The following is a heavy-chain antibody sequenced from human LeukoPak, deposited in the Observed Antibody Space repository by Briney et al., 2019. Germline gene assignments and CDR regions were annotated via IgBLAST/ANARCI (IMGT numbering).Heavy chain of an antibody. CDR2: IYYSGST. Sequence: SETLSLTCTVSGGSISSYYWSWIRQPPGKGLEWIGYIYYSGSTNYNPSLKSRVTISVDTSKNQFSLKLSSVTAADTAVYYCAKASTGPLPTDFDYWGQGTLVTVSS. CDR1: GGSISSYY. V-gene: IGHV4-59*01. D-gene: IGHD4-17*01. J-gene: IGHJ4*02. CDR3: AKASTGPLPTDFDY.